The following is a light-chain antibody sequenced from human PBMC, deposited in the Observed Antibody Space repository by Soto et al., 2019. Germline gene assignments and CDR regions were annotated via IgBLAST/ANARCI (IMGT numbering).Light chain of an antibody. V-gene: IGKV3D-20*01. Sequence: EIVLTQSPATLSLSPGERATLSCGARQSVSSNYLAWYQQKPGLAPRLLIYGASSRATGIPDRFSGSGSGTDFTLTISRLEPEDFAVYYCQQYGSSPITFGQGTRLEI. CDR1: QSVSSNY. J-gene: IGKJ5*01. CDR3: QQYGSSPIT. CDR2: GAS.